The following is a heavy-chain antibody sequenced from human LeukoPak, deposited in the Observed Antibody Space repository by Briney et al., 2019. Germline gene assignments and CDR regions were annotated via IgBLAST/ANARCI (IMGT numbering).Heavy chain of an antibody. V-gene: IGHV1-69*06. J-gene: IGHJ4*02. CDR1: GGTFSSHA. D-gene: IGHD6-13*01. CDR3: ATPLGSSSWYETGDY. CDR2: IIPIFGTA. Sequence: GASVKVSCKASGGTFSSHAISWVRQAPGQGLEWMGGIIPIFGTANYAQKFQGRVTITVDKSTSTAYMELSSLRSEDTAVYYCATPLGSSSWYETGDYWGQGTLVTVSS.